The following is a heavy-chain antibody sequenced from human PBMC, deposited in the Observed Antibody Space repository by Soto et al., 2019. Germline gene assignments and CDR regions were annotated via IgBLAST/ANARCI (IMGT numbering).Heavy chain of an antibody. V-gene: IGHV4-59*08. CDR1: GGSISSYY. CDR2: IYYSGST. J-gene: IGHJ3*02. D-gene: IGHD1-26*01. CDR3: ARRWGYAGDI. Sequence: QVQLQESGPGLVKHSETLSLTCTVSGGSISSYYWSWIRQPPGQGLEWIGHIYYSGSTNYNPARKSRVTTSVDTTQNQFSLKLSSVTAADAAVDYCARRWGYAGDIWGQGTMVTFSS.